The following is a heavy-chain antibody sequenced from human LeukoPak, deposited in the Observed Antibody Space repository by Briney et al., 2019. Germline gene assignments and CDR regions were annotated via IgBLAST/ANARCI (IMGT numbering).Heavy chain of an antibody. D-gene: IGHD3-10*01. J-gene: IGHJ4*02. V-gene: IGHV3-9*01. CDR3: AKDRAIWAGELDY. CDR2: ISWNSGTI. CDR1: GFTFDAYA. Sequence: PGGSLRLSCAASGFTFDAYAMHWVRKAPGKGLKWVSGISWNSGTIGYADSVRGRFTLSRDTAKNSLYLQMNSLRAEDTALYYCAKDRAIWAGELDYWGQGTLVTVSS.